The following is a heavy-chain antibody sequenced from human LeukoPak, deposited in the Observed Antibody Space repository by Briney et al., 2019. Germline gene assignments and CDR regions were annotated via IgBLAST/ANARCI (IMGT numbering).Heavy chain of an antibody. D-gene: IGHD2-2*01. Sequence: GASVKVSCKASGGTFNSYIINWVRQAPGQGLEWMGGIIPIFGTADYAQKFQGRVTITADKSKSTAYMELSSLRSEDTAMYYCARAYSSNWYYFDYWGQGTLVTVSS. CDR3: ARAYSSNWYYFDY. CDR1: GGTFNSYI. CDR2: IIPIFGTA. J-gene: IGHJ4*02. V-gene: IGHV1-69*06.